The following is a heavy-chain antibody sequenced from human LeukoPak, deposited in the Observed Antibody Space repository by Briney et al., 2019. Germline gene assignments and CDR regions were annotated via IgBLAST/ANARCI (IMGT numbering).Heavy chain of an antibody. J-gene: IGHJ4*02. CDR3: VRVGYTNYGIDY. Sequence: GRSLRLSCAVSGFTFSSYGMHWVRQAPGKGLEWVADIWYDGSNKYYADSVKGRFTISRDSSKNTLDLQMNSLRAEDTAVYYCVRVGYTNYGIDYWGQGTLVTVSS. CDR1: GFTFSSYG. D-gene: IGHD4-11*01. CDR2: IWYDGSNK. V-gene: IGHV3-33*01.